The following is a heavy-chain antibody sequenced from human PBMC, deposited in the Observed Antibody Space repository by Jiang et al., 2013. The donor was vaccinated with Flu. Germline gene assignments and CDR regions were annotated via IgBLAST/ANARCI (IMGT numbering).Heavy chain of an antibody. CDR1: GGSISSYY. CDR2: LSYTGST. CDR3: ARYGYSHGRSHDY. D-gene: IGHD5-18*01. V-gene: IGHV4-59*01. J-gene: IGHJ4*02. Sequence: GSGLVKPSETLSLTCTVSGGSISSYYWSWIRQPPGKGLEWIGYLSYTGSTNYNPSLKSRVTISPDTSKTQFSLRLSSVTAADTAVYYCARYGYSHGRSHDYWGQGTLVTVSS.